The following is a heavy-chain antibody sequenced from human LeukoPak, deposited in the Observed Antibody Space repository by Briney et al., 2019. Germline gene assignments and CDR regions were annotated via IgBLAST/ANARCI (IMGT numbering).Heavy chain of an antibody. CDR3: AKRGEPYDAFDI. D-gene: IGHD3-16*01. J-gene: IGHJ3*02. V-gene: IGHV3-23*01. CDR2: ISGSGGST. CDR1: GFTFSSYA. Sequence: GGSLRLSCAATGFTFSSYAMSWVRQAPGKGLEWVSAISGSGGSTYYADSVKGRFTISRDNSKNTLYLQMNSLRAEDTAVYYCAKRGEPYDAFDIWGQGTMVTVSS.